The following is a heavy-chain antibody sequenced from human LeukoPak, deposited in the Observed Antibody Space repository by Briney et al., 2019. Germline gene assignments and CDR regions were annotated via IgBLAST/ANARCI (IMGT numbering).Heavy chain of an antibody. Sequence: SETLSLTCAVYGGSVSGYYWSWIRQPPGKGLEWIGEINHSGSTNYNPSLKSRVTISVDTSKNQFSLKLSSVTAADTAVYYCASQATYDFWSGYYSPIDYWGQGTLVTVSS. V-gene: IGHV4-34*01. CDR3: ASQATYDFWSGYYSPIDY. J-gene: IGHJ4*02. CDR1: GGSVSGYY. D-gene: IGHD3-3*01. CDR2: INHSGST.